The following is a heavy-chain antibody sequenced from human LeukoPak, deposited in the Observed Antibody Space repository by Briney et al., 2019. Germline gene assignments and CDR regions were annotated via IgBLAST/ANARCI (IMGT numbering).Heavy chain of an antibody. J-gene: IGHJ6*02. D-gene: IGHD2-2*01. CDR1: GFTFSSYD. CDR3: ARGGNLREYQLPLLDGGYYGRDV. V-gene: IGHV3-13*01. Sequence: PGGSLRLSCAASGFTFSSYDMHWVRQATGKGLEWVSAIGTAGDTYYPGSVKGRFTISRENAKNSLYLQMNSLRAEDTAVYYCARGGNLREYQLPLLDGGYYGRDVWAKGPRSPSP. CDR2: IGTAGDT.